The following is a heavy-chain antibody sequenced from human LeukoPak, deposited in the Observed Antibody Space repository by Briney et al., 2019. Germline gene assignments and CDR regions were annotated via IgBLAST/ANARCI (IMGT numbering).Heavy chain of an antibody. CDR1: GFTFSSYN. CDR3: VRRCDY. CDR2: ISSSSSTI. D-gene: IGHD4-17*01. Sequence: GGSLRLSCAASGFTFSSYNMNWVRQAPGKGLEWVSCISSSSSTIYYADSVKGRFTISRDNAKNSLYLQMNGLRDDDTAVYYCVRRCDYWGQGTLVTVSS. J-gene: IGHJ4*02. V-gene: IGHV3-48*02.